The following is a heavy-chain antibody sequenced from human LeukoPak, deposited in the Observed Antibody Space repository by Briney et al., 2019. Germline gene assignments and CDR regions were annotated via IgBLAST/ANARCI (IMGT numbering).Heavy chain of an antibody. CDR3: ASRWVSTGEPY. V-gene: IGHV4-4*02. D-gene: IGHD3-10*01. Sequence: SETLSLTCAVSAASFSSSEWWTWVRQPPGKGLEWIGEIRHSGNTNYNPSLKSRVTISLGKSKNQFSLNLSSVTAADTAVYFCASRWVSTGEPYWGQGTLVTVSS. J-gene: IGHJ4*02. CDR2: IRHSGNT. CDR1: AASFSSSEW.